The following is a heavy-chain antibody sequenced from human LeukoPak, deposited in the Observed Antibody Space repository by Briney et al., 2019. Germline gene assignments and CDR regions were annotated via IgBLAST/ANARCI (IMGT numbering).Heavy chain of an antibody. Sequence: PGGSLRLSCAASGFTFSNYGLSWVRQAPGKGLEWVSGITGSGGSTYYADSVKGRFTISRDNAKNSLYLQMNSLRAEDTAVYYCARDALGGVYSYGSLWPTPFDPWGQGTLVTVSS. CDR2: ITGSGGST. CDR3: ARDALGGVYSYGSLWPTPFDP. V-gene: IGHV3-23*01. D-gene: IGHD5-18*01. CDR1: GFTFSNYG. J-gene: IGHJ5*02.